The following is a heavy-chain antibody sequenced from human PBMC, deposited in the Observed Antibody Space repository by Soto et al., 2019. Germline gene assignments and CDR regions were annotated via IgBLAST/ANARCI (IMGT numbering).Heavy chain of an antibody. J-gene: IGHJ4*02. CDR3: ASSYSGYLDN. V-gene: IGHV4-31*03. D-gene: IGHD3-22*01. CDR2: IYHTGNT. Sequence: SETLSLTCSVSGDSMSSGAYYWNWIRQHPGKGLEWIAYIYHTGNTYYNPSLRSRTTISVDTSENQFSLKLTSVTDADTAVYFCASSYSGYLDNWGQGTLVTVSS. CDR1: GDSMSSGAYY.